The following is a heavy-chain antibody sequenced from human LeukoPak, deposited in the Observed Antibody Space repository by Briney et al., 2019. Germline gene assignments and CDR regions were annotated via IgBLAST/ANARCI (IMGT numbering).Heavy chain of an antibody. D-gene: IGHD1-26*01. Sequence: SGPTLAKPTQTLTLTCTVSGFSLSASGVGVGWIRQPPGKALEWLGHIYWDEDKRYSPSLKSRLTITKDTSKNQVVLTMTNMDPVDTGTYYCARRGSLVRAAGFLDYWGQGTLVTVSS. V-gene: IGHV2-5*02. CDR3: ARRGSLVRAAGFLDY. CDR1: GFSLSASGVG. CDR2: IYWDEDK. J-gene: IGHJ4*02.